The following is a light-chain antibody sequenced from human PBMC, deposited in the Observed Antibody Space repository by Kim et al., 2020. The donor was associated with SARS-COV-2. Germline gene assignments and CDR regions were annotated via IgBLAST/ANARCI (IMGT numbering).Light chain of an antibody. CDR3: QSSDSSATFWV. J-gene: IGLJ3*02. V-gene: IGLV3-25*03. CDR1: ELPSQY. CDR2: EDT. Sequence: PRQTARVTFSGDELPSQYVYWFQQKPGQAPVLVLYEDTERPSGIPERFSRSTSGTTVPLTISGVQAEYEADYFCQSSDSSATFWVFCGGTQLTVL.